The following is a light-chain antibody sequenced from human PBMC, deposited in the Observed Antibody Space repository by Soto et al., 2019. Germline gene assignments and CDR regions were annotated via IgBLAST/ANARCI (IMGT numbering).Light chain of an antibody. CDR3: QQRSNWPPLT. J-gene: IGKJ4*01. Sequence: EIVLTQSRATLSFCPLVGPGLXLRASQSVSSYLAWYQQKPGQAPRLLIYDASNRATGIPARFSGSGSGTDFTLTISRLEPEAFAVYYCQQRSNWPPLTFGGGTKVDNK. V-gene: IGKV3-11*01. CDR1: QSVSSY. CDR2: DAS.